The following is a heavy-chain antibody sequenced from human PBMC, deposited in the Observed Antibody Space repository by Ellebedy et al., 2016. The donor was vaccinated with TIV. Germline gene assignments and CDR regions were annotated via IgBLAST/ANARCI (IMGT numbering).Heavy chain of an antibody. CDR2: IYHSGST. V-gene: IGHV4-30-2*01. J-gene: IGHJ4*02. Sequence: MPSETLSLTCAVSGGSISSGGYSWSWIRQPPGKGLEWIGYIYHSGSTYYNPSLKSRVTISVDRSKNQFSLKLSSVTAADTAVYYCARNYCSSTSCYLGDYWGQGTLVTVSS. D-gene: IGHD2-2*01. CDR3: ARNYCSSTSCYLGDY. CDR1: GGSISSGGYS.